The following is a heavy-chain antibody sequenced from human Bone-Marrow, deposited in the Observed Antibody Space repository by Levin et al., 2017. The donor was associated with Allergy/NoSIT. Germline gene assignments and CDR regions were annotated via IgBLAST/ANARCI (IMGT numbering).Heavy chain of an antibody. D-gene: IGHD3-16*01. V-gene: IGHV4-39*01. Sequence: PSETLSLTCSVSGGSIISRSYYWGWIRQPPGKGLEWIGNIFYDGSISYSPSLRSRVTISVDTSKRQFSLKLTSVGAADTAVYFCARYDRNEIWFDPWGQGTLVTVSS. J-gene: IGHJ5*02. CDR2: IFYDGSI. CDR1: GGSIISRSYY. CDR3: ARYDRNEIWFDP.